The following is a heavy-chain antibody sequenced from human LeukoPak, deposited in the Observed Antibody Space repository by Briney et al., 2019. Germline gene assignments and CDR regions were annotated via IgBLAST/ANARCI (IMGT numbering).Heavy chain of an antibody. CDR3: ARDPDDYGDDGWFDP. J-gene: IGHJ5*02. Sequence: ASVKVSCKASGYTFTGYYMHWVRQAPGQGLEWMGWINPNSGGTNYAQKFQGRVTMTRDTSISTAYMELSRLRSDDTAVYYCARDPDDYGDDGWFDPWGQGTLATVSS. V-gene: IGHV1-2*02. CDR2: INPNSGGT. CDR1: GYTFTGYY. D-gene: IGHD4-17*01.